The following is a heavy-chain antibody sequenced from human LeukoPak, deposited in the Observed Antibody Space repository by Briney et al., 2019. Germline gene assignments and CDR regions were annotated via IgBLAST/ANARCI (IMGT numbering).Heavy chain of an antibody. CDR1: GFTFRTYG. V-gene: IGHV3-30*18. CDR3: AKSYYYDSSGLFDY. D-gene: IGHD3-22*01. J-gene: IGHJ4*02. Sequence: GGSLRLSCAASGFTFRTYGMHWVRQAPGKGLEWVAVISYDGSNKYYADSVKGRFTISRDNSKNTLYLQMNSLRAEDTALYYCAKSYYYDSSGLFDYWGQGTLVTVSS. CDR2: ISYDGSNK.